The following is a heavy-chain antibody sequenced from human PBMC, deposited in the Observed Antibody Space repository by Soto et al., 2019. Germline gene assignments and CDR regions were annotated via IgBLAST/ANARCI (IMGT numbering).Heavy chain of an antibody. CDR1: GFTFSSYD. Sequence: GGSLRLSCAASGFTFSSYDMHWVRQATGKGLEWVSAIGTAGDTYYPGSVKGRFTISRENAKNSLYLQMNSLRAGDTAVYYCARGKRTTVTTWYYMDVWGKGTTVTAP. V-gene: IGHV3-13*01. CDR2: IGTAGDT. D-gene: IGHD4-4*01. CDR3: ARGKRTTVTTWYYMDV. J-gene: IGHJ6*03.